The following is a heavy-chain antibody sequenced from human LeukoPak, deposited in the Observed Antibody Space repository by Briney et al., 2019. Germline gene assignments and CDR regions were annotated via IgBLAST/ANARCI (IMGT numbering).Heavy chain of an antibody. CDR2: INWNGVST. CDR1: GFMFDVYD. CDR3: ARDYCSSTSCYFFDY. D-gene: IGHD2-2*01. V-gene: IGHV3-20*04. J-gene: IGHJ4*02. Sequence: GGSLRLSWAASGFMFDVYDMSWVRHAPGKGRGWVSCINWNGVSTGYTHCGEGLFTLARKHAKNSLYLQMKSLRAEDTALYYCARDYCSSTSCYFFDYWGQGTLVTVSS.